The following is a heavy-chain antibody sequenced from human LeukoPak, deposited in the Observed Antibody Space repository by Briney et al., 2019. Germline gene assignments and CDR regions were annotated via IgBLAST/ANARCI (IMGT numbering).Heavy chain of an antibody. D-gene: IGHD3-22*01. J-gene: IGHJ4*02. Sequence: ASVKVSCKVSGYTLTELSMHWVRQAPGKGLEWMGGFDPEDGETIYAQKFQGRVTMTEDPSTDTAYMELSSLRSEDTAVYYCATDNYDSSGYPVTFGNWGQGTLVTVSS. V-gene: IGHV1-24*01. CDR3: ATDNYDSSGYPVTFGN. CDR2: FDPEDGET. CDR1: GYTLTELS.